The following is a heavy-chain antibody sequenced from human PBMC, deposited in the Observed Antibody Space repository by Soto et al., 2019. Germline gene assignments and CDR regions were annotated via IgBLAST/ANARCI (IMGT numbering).Heavy chain of an antibody. D-gene: IGHD6-6*01. CDR3: AKSSRYSSSSDFDY. CDR2: ISGSGGST. V-gene: IGHV3-23*01. J-gene: IGHJ4*02. CDR1: GFTFSSYA. Sequence: GGSLRLSCAASGFTFSSYAMSWVRQAPGKGLEWVSAISGSGGSTYYADSVKGRFTISRDNSKNTLYLQMNSLRAENTAVYYCAKSSRYSSSSDFDYWGQGTLVTVSS.